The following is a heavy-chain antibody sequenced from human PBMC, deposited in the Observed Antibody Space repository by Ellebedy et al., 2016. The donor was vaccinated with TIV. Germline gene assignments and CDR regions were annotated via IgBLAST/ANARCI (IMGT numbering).Heavy chain of an antibody. D-gene: IGHD6-19*01. V-gene: IGHV4-30-4*01. CDR3: ARENSGWYYFDY. Sequence: SETLSLXXTVSGGSISSGDYYWSWIRQPPGKGLEWIGYIYYSGSTYYNPSLKSRVTISVDTSKNQFSLKLSSVTAADTAVYYCARENSGWYYFDYWGQGTLVTVSS. CDR1: GGSISSGDYY. CDR2: IYYSGST. J-gene: IGHJ4*02.